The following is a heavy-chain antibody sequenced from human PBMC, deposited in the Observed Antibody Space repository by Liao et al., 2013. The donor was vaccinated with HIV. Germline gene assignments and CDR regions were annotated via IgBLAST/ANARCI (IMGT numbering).Heavy chain of an antibody. D-gene: IGHD3-3*01. CDR2: INNSGNT. CDR1: DGPFSGNY. J-gene: IGHJ5*02. Sequence: QVRLQQWGTGLLKPSETLSLYCAVYDGPFSGNYWTWIRQPPGKGLEWIGEINNSGNTNYKPSLKSRVTISVDRSKNQFSLKLRSVTAADTAVYYCARTDQYYDFWNGYENWFDPWGQGTLVTVSS. CDR3: ARTDQYYDFWNGYENWFDP. V-gene: IGHV4-34*01.